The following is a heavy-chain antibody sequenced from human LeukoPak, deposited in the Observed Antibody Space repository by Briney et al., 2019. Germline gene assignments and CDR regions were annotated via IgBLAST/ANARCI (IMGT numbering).Heavy chain of an antibody. CDR2: IYYSGST. V-gene: IGHV4-59*12. CDR1: GGSISSYY. Sequence: SETLSLTCTVSGGSISSYYWSWIRQPPGKGLEWIGYIYYSGSTNYNPSLKSRVTISVDTSKNQFSLKLSSVTAADTAVYYCAREATAGTGAFDYWGQGALVTVSS. J-gene: IGHJ4*02. CDR3: AREATAGTGAFDY. D-gene: IGHD6-13*01.